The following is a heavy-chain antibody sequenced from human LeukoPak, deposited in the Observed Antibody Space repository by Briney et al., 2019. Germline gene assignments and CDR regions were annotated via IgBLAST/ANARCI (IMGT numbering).Heavy chain of an antibody. CDR2: INPNSGGT. CDR3: ARPSAYYDILTGYYSSHPFDP. Sequence: ASVKVSCKASGYTFTGYYMHWVRQAPGQGFEWMGWINPNSGGTNYAQKFQGRVTMTRDTSISTAYMELSRLRSDDTAVFYCARPSAYYDILTGYYSSHPFDPWGQGTLVTVSS. J-gene: IGHJ5*02. V-gene: IGHV1-2*02. D-gene: IGHD3-9*01. CDR1: GYTFTGYY.